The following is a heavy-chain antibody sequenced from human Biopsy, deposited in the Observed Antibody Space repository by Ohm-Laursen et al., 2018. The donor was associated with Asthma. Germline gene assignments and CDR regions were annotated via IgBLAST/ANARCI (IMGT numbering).Heavy chain of an antibody. CDR1: GYTFINYA. Sequence: GASVKVSCKASGYTFINYAIHWVRQAPGQRLEWMGWINAGNGNTKYSQKFQGRVTISRDTSASTAYMELSSLRSEDTAVYYCARTYYDFLTGQVVDAFAIWGQGTMATVSS. J-gene: IGHJ3*02. CDR3: ARTYYDFLTGQVVDAFAI. V-gene: IGHV1-3*01. D-gene: IGHD3-9*01. CDR2: INAGNGNT.